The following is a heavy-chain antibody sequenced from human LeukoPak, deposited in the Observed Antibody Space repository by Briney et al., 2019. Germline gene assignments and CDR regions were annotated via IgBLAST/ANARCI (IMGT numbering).Heavy chain of an antibody. CDR1: GFPFSTYG. Sequence: PGGSLRLSCAASGFPFSTYGMHWVRQAPGKGLEWVAVIWYDGSNKYYADSVKGRFTISRDNSKNTLYLQMNSLRAEDTAVYYCANFRAGSGSYYNYWGQGTLVTVSS. CDR2: IWYDGSNK. D-gene: IGHD3-10*01. J-gene: IGHJ4*02. V-gene: IGHV3-33*08. CDR3: ANFRAGSGSYYNY.